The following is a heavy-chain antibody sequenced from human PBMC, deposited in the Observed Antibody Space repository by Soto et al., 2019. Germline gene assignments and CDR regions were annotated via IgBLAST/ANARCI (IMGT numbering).Heavy chain of an antibody. CDR1: GFTFSDYA. J-gene: IGHJ6*02. CDR3: TAPRDEYGSGVSWFTYGMDI. CDR2: LDGAGGST. Sequence: LRLSCLASGFTFSDYAMTWVRHVPGRGLEWVASLDGAGGSTYYADSVRGRFTISRDNSQNTLFLQMKRRTVDDTAIYYCTAPRDEYGSGVSWFTYGMDIWGQGTTVTVSS. V-gene: IGHV3-23*01. D-gene: IGHD3-10*01.